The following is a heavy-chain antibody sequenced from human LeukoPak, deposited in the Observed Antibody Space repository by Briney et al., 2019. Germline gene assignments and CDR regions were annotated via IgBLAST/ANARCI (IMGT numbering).Heavy chain of an antibody. D-gene: IGHD1-1*01. CDR2: INVGGGT. V-gene: IGHV4-34*01. J-gene: IGHJ4*02. Sequence: SETLSLTCVVYGGSSSGFYWTWIRQTPGKGLEWIGKINVGGGTNYNPSLKSRVTMSLDTSKNQFSLKLSSVTAADTAVYYCAASLSATWAIDYWGQGILVTVSS. CDR1: GGSSSGFY. CDR3: AASLSATWAIDY.